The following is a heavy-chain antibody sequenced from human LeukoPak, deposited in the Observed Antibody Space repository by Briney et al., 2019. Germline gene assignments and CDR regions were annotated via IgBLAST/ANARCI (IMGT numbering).Heavy chain of an antibody. V-gene: IGHV3-74*01. J-gene: IGHJ1*01. CDR2: INSDGTIT. D-gene: IGHD1-7*01. CDR3: ARPTGTSSLSSSFQH. CDR1: GFTFTSYW. Sequence: PGGSLRLSCAASGFTFTSYWMHWVRQAPGKGLVWVSRINSDGTITNYADSVKGRFTISRDNAKDTLYLQMNSLRAEDTAVYYCARPTGTSSLSSSFQHWGQGTLVTVSS.